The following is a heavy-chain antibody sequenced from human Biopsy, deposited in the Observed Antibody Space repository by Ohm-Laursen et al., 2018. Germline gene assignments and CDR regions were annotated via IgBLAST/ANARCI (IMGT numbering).Heavy chain of an antibody. J-gene: IGHJ4*02. CDR2: ISGSGGNT. CDR3: AKDPDFWRGGEGDF. Sequence: LTLTCAASGFTFPSFTMSWARQAPGKGLQWVSGISGSGGNTYYADSARGRFNISRDNSKSRLYLQMTGLRAEDSALYYCAKDPDFWRGGEGDFWGRGTLVTVSS. CDR1: GFTFPSFT. V-gene: IGHV3-23*01. D-gene: IGHD3-3*01.